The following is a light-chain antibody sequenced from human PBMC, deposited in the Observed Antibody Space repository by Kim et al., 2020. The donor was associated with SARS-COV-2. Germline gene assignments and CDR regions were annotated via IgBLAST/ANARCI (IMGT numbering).Light chain of an antibody. J-gene: IGKJ2*01. Sequence: RATINCKSSQSVLYSPNKKDSLAWYQQKPGQTPKLLIYWASTRESGVPARFSGSGSGTDFTLTISSLQAEDVAVYYCQQHYTSPYTFGQGTKLEI. CDR1: QSVLYSPNKKDS. V-gene: IGKV4-1*01. CDR2: WAS. CDR3: QQHYTSPYT.